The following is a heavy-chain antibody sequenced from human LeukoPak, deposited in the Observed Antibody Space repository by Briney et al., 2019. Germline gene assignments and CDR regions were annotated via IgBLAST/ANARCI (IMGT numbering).Heavy chain of an antibody. D-gene: IGHD6-19*01. CDR2: LSNSGGTT. CDR1: GFTFRSYA. V-gene: IGHV3-23*01. Sequence: GGSLRLSCAASGFTFRSYAMAWVRQAPGKGLEWVSALSNSGGTTYYADSVKGRLTISRDNSKNMLYLQMNSPRAEDTVVYYCAKDGDSSGWFTYGMDVWGQGTTVTVSS. CDR3: AKDGDSSGWFTYGMDV. J-gene: IGHJ6*02.